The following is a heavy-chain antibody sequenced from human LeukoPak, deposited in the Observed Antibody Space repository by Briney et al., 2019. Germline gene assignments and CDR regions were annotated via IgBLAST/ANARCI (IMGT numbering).Heavy chain of an antibody. CDR2: IYYSGGT. V-gene: IGHV4-59*01. CDR1: GGSISSYY. Sequence: SETLSLTCTVSGGSISSYYCNWIRQPPGKALEWIGYIYYSGGTNYSPSLKSRVTISVDTSKNQFSLKLNSVTAADTAVYYCAKGWGYFDYWGQGTLVTVSS. D-gene: IGHD3-16*01. CDR3: AKGWGYFDY. J-gene: IGHJ4*02.